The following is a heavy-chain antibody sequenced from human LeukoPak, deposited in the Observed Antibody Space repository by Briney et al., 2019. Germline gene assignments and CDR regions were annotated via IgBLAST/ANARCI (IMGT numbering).Heavy chain of an antibody. CDR2: IYYSGST. CDR3: ARDSGWYGNDY. CDR1: GGSISSYY. Sequence: SETLSLTCTVSGGSISSYYWSWIRQPPGRGLEWIGYIYYSGSTNYNPSLKSRVTISVDTSKNQFSLKLSSVTAADTAVYYCARDSGWYGNDYWGQGTLVTVSS. V-gene: IGHV4-59*01. D-gene: IGHD6-19*01. J-gene: IGHJ4*02.